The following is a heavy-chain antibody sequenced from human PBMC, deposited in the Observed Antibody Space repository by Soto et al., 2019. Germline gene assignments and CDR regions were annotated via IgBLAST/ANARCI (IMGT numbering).Heavy chain of an antibody. D-gene: IGHD1-26*01. CDR1: GFTFSSYA. CDR3: AKAVGATDYYFDY. Sequence: EVQLLESGGGLVQPGGSQRLSCAASGFTFSSYAMSWVRQAPGKGLEWVSAISGSGGSTYYADSVKGRFTISRDNSKNTLYLQMNSLRAEDTAVYYCAKAVGATDYYFDYWGQGTLVTVSS. CDR2: ISGSGGST. J-gene: IGHJ4*02. V-gene: IGHV3-23*01.